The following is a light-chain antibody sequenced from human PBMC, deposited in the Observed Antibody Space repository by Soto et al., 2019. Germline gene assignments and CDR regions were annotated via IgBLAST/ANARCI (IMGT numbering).Light chain of an antibody. V-gene: IGKV1-33*01. J-gene: IGKJ4*01. CDR3: QQYDNPNLTVT. Sequence: DIQMTQSPSSLSASVGDRVTITCQASQDISNHLNWYQQKPGKAPKLLIYDPSNLETGVPSRFSGSGSGTDFTFTISSLQPEDIATYYCQQYDNPNLTVTFGGGTKVEIK. CDR1: QDISNH. CDR2: DPS.